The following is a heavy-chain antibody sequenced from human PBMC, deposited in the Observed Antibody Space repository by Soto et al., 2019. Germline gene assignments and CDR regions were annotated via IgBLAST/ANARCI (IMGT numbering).Heavy chain of an antibody. V-gene: IGHV4-59*01. CDR2: IYYSGST. CDR1: GGSISSFY. Sequence: SETLSLTCTVSGGSISSFYWSWIRQPPGKGLEWIGYIYYSGSTNYSPSLKSRVTISVDTSKHQFSLKLSSVTAADTAVYYCARVQTVDIVATTTSYFDYWGQGTLVTVSS. CDR3: ARVQTVDIVATTTSYFDY. D-gene: IGHD5-12*01. J-gene: IGHJ4*02.